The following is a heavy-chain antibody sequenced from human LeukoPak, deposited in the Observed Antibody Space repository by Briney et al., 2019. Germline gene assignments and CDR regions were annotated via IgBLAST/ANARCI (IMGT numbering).Heavy chain of an antibody. Sequence: ASVKVSCKASGYTFTGYYMHWVRQAPGQGLEWMGWINPNSGGTNYAQKFQGRVTMTRDTSISTAYMELSRLRSDDTAVYYCARVKFKNERAFDIWGQGTMVTVSS. CDR1: GYTFTGYY. V-gene: IGHV1-2*02. CDR2: INPNSGGT. CDR3: ARVKFKNERAFDI. J-gene: IGHJ3*02.